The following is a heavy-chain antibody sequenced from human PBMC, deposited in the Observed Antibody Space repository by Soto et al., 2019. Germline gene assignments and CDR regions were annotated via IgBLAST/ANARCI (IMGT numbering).Heavy chain of an antibody. CDR1: GGTFSSYA. V-gene: IGHV1-69*13. Sequence: ASVKVSCKASGGTFSSYAISWVRQAPGQGLEWMGGIIPIFGTANYAQKFQGRVTITADESTSTAYMELSSLRSEDTAVYYCAFGINGAVAGTAYFDYWGQRTLVTVSS. J-gene: IGHJ4*02. CDR2: IIPIFGTA. D-gene: IGHD6-19*01. CDR3: AFGINGAVAGTAYFDY.